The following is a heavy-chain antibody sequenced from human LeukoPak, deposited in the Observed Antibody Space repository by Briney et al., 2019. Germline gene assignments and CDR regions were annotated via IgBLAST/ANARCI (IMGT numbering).Heavy chain of an antibody. CDR2: IYTAGST. J-gene: IGHJ4*02. CDR1: GFTVSGNY. D-gene: IGHD6-13*01. Sequence: PGGSLRLSCAASGFTVSGNYMSWVRQAPGTGLEWVSVIYTAGSTSYADSVRGRFTISRDNSKNTLYPQMNSLRAEDTAVYFCAGGSSWPGLTYWGLGTLLTVSS. CDR3: AGGSSWPGLTY. V-gene: IGHV3-53*01.